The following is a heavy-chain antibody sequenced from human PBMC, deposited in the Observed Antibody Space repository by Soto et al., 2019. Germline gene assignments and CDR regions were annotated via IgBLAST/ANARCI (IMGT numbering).Heavy chain of an antibody. D-gene: IGHD6-13*01. Sequence: GGSLRLSCAASGFTVSSNYMNWVRQAPGKGLEWVSVIYSGGSTHYADSVRGRFTISRDNSKNTLHLQMNSLRAEDTAVYYCARGGRSWYSVNCYGLDVCGQGTTVTVSS. CDR3: ARGGRSWYSVNCYGLDV. J-gene: IGHJ6*02. V-gene: IGHV3-53*01. CDR2: IYSGGST. CDR1: GFTVSSNY.